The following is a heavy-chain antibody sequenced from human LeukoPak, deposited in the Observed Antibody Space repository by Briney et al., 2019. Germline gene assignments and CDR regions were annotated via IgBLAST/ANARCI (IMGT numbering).Heavy chain of an antibody. D-gene: IGHD4-17*01. J-gene: IGHJ3*02. CDR3: ARDPTTVTKGLDI. CDR1: GGSISSHY. Sequence: PSETLSLTCTVSGGSISSHYWSWIRQPPGKGLEWIGYISYIGSTNYNPSLKSRVTISVDTSKNQFSLKLSSVTAADAAVYFYARDPTTVTKGLDIWGQGTMVTVSS. V-gene: IGHV4-59*11. CDR2: ISYIGST.